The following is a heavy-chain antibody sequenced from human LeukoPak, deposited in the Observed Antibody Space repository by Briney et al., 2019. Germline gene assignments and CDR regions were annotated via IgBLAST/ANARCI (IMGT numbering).Heavy chain of an antibody. CDR2: IIPIFGTA. Sequence: SVKVSCKASRGTFSSYAISWVRQAPGQGLEWMGGIIPIFGTANYAQKFQGRVTITADESTSTAYMELSSLRSEDTAVYYCARDWGLYCSGGSCYSGYFQHWGQGTLVTVSS. V-gene: IGHV1-69*13. J-gene: IGHJ1*01. CDR3: ARDWGLYCSGGSCYSGYFQH. D-gene: IGHD2-15*01. CDR1: RGTFSSYA.